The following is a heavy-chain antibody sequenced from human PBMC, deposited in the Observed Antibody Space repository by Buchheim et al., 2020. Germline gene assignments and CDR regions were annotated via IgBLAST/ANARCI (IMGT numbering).Heavy chain of an antibody. V-gene: IGHV3-7*01. CDR3: AKDKGGLFDY. CDR1: GFNFGTLW. D-gene: IGHD2-15*01. CDR2: INQNGGEK. J-gene: IGHJ4*02. Sequence: EVQLVESGGGLGRPGGSLRLSCVASGFNFGTLWMSWVRQVPGKGLEWVANINQNGGEKYYVDSVEGRFTISRENSKNTLYLQMNSLRAEDTAVYYCAKDKGGLFDYWGQGTL.